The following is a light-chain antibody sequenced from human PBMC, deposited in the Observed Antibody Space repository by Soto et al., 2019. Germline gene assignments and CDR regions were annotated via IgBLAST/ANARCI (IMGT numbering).Light chain of an antibody. V-gene: IGKV1-39*01. CDR3: QQAYGAPPT. Sequence: DMQMTQSPSSLSASVGDRVTITCRASQSITTYLNWYQQTSGEAPKLLIYAAARLQTGVPSRFSGSGSGTDFTFTISSLQPEDFETYYCQQAYGAPPTFGQGTKVEIK. J-gene: IGKJ1*01. CDR1: QSITTY. CDR2: AAA.